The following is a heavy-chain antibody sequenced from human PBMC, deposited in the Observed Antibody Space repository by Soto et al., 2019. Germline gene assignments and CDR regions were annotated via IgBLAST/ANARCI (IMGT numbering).Heavy chain of an antibody. CDR3: ASSDYDFWSGYYTGPYYYYGMDV. Sequence: VSVKVSCKASGYTFTSYYMHWARHEPGQGLEWMGIINPSGGSTSYAQKFQGRVTMPRDTSTSTVYMELSSLRSEDTAVYYCASSDYDFWSGYYTGPYYYYGMDVWGQGTTVTVSS. CDR2: INPSGGST. D-gene: IGHD3-3*01. V-gene: IGHV1-46*01. J-gene: IGHJ6*02. CDR1: GYTFTSYY.